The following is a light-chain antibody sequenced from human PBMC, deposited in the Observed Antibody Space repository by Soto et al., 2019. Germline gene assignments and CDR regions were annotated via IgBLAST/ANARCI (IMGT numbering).Light chain of an antibody. Sequence: QSALTQPASGSGSPGQSITISCTGTSSDVGGHNFVSWYQQHPGKAPKLMIYDVSIRPPGVSNRFSGSKSGNTASLTISGLQAEDEADYYCSSYTSSSTLVVFGGGTQLTVL. CDR3: SSYTSSSTLVV. CDR1: SSDVGGHNF. CDR2: DVS. V-gene: IGLV2-14*01. J-gene: IGLJ2*01.